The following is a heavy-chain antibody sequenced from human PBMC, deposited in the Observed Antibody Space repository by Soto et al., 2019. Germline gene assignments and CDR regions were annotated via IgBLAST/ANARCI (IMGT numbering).Heavy chain of an antibody. J-gene: IGHJ3*02. CDR1: GFTFSSYS. D-gene: IGHD3-3*02. CDR3: ARALTIFGVVITDEAFDI. V-gene: IGHV3-21*01. CDR2: ISSSSSYI. Sequence: EVQLVESGGGLVKPGGSLRLSWAASGFTFSSYSMNWVRQAPGKGLEWVSSISSSSSYIYYADSVKGRFTISRDNANNSLYLQMNSLRAEDTAVYYCARALTIFGVVITDEAFDIWGQGTMVTVSS.